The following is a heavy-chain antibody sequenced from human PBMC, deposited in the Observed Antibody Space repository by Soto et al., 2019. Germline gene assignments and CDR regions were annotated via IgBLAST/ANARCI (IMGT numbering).Heavy chain of an antibody. CDR3: ARRARPDFYYMDV. CDR1: GFTLRGYA. V-gene: IGHV3-64*01. D-gene: IGHD6-6*01. Sequence: PGGSLRLSCAPSGFTLRGYAMDWVRQAPGKGLEYVSGISSNGVGTYYANSVQGRFTISRDNSKNTVYLQMGSLRPEDMAVYYCARRARPDFYYMDVWGKGTTVTVSS. J-gene: IGHJ6*03. CDR2: ISSNGVGT.